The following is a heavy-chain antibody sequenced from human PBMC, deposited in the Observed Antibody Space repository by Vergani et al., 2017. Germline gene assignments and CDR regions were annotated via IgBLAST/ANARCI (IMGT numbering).Heavy chain of an antibody. CDR3: ARDTLAPQYGYYYYXMDV. V-gene: IGHV3-7*01. CDR1: GFTFSDYY. CDR2: IKQDGSEK. Sequence: VQLVESGGGLVKPGGSLRLSCAASGFTFSDYYMSWIRQAPGKGLEWVANIKQDGSEKYYVDSVKGRFTISRDNAKNSLYLQMNSLRAEDTAVYYCARDTLAPQYGYYYYXMDVWGKGTTVTVSS. J-gene: IGHJ6*03. D-gene: IGHD4-17*01.